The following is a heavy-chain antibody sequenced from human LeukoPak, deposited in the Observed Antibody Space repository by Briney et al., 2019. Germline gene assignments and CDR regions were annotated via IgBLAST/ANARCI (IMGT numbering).Heavy chain of an antibody. CDR1: GFTFSSYW. CDR3: ASDREMALIDY. D-gene: IGHD5-24*01. J-gene: IGHJ4*02. Sequence: PGGSLRLSCAASGFTFSSYWMHWVRQAPGKGLVWVSRINSDGSNTSYADSVKGRFTSSRDNAKNTLYLQKNSLRAEDTAVYYCASDREMALIDYWGQGTLVTVSS. CDR2: INSDGSNT. V-gene: IGHV3-74*01.